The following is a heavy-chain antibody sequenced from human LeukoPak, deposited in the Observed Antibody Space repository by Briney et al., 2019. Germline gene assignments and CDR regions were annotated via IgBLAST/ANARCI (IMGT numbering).Heavy chain of an antibody. CDR3: AKGGYSSSWPYYYYYMDV. V-gene: IGHV3-23*01. J-gene: IGHJ6*03. Sequence: PGGSLRLSCAASGFTFSSYAMSWVRQAPGKGLEWVSAISGSGGRTYYADSVKGRFTISRENSKKTLYLQMNSLRAEDTAVYYCAKGGYSSSWPYYYYYMDVWGKGTTVTVSS. CDR2: ISGSGGRT. CDR1: GFTFSSYA. D-gene: IGHD6-13*01.